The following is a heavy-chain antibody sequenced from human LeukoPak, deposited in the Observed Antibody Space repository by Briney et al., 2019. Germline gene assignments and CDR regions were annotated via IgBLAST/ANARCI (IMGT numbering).Heavy chain of an antibody. CDR3: ATPVQKEVVVVAANDC. J-gene: IGHJ4*02. CDR1: GFTFSSYA. D-gene: IGHD2-15*01. Sequence: PGGSLRLSCAASGFTFSSYAMHWVRQAPGKGLEGVAVISYDGSNKYYADSVKGRFTISRDNSKSTLYLQMNSLRAEDTAVYYCATPVQKEVVVVAANDCWGQGTLVTVSS. CDR2: ISYDGSNK. V-gene: IGHV3-30-3*01.